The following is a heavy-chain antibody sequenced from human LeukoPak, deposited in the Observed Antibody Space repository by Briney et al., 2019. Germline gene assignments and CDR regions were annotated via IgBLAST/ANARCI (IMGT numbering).Heavy chain of an antibody. CDR1: GYTFTSYD. CDR2: MNPNSGNT. CDR3: ARDGTPFVAEPNWFDP. J-gene: IGHJ5*02. V-gene: IGHV1-8*01. D-gene: IGHD2-15*01. Sequence: ASVKVSCKASGYTFTSYDINWVRQATGQGLEWMGWMNPNSGNTGYAQKFQGRVTMTRNTSISTAYMELSSLRSEDTAVYYCARDGTPFVAEPNWFDPWGQGTLVTVSS.